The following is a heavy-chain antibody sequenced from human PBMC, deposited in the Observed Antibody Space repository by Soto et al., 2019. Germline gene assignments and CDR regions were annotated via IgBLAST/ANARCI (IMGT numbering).Heavy chain of an antibody. CDR3: ARHFSGWLQGTFDS. J-gene: IGHJ4*02. CDR2: IYPGDSDT. V-gene: IGHV5-51*01. Sequence: RGESLKISCNGSGYSFTNYWIGWVRQMPGKGLEWMGIIYPGDSDTRYSPSFQGQVTISADKSINTAYLQWSSLKASDTAMYYCARHFSGWLQGTFDSWGQGTLVTVSS. CDR1: GYSFTNYW. D-gene: IGHD6-19*01.